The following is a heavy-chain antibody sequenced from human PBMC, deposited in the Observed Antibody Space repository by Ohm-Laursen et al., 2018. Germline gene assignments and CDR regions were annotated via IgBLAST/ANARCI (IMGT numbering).Heavy chain of an antibody. CDR2: IGTAGDT. J-gene: IGHJ4*02. CDR1: GFTFSSYA. D-gene: IGHD2/OR15-2a*01. CDR3: ARVSLVRDYFDY. Sequence: SLRLSCAASGFTFSSYAMHWVRQATGKGLEWVSAIGTAGDTYYQASVKSGFTTSRENNKNTLYLQMNSLSAGDTAVYYCARVSLVRDYFDYWGQGTLVTVSS. V-gene: IGHV3-13*01.